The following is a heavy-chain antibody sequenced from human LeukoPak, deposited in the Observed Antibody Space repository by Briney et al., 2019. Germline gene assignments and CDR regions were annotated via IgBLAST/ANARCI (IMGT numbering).Heavy chain of an antibody. V-gene: IGHV1-69*04. CDR3: ARRWTTMTDDYFDH. Sequence: SVKLSCTASGGTFSSYAINWVRQAPGQGLEWMARIIPMLETASYAQKFQGRVTITADKSTSTAYVELSSLRSEDTAVYYCARRWTTMTDDYFDHWGQGTLVTVSS. CDR1: GGTFSSYA. CDR2: IIPMLETA. D-gene: IGHD4-17*01. J-gene: IGHJ4*02.